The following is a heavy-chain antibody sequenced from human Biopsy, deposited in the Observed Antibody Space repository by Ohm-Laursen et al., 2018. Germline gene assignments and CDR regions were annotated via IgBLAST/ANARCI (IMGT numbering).Heavy chain of an antibody. V-gene: IGHV3-74*01. Sequence: SLRLSCAASEFIFSRFWMYWVRQAPGKGLVWVSRINTDGSSTNYADAVKGRFTISRDNAKNSLYLQMNSLRAEDTAVYYCARDYPSYSSVWYREPIIHCWGQGTLVTVSS. CDR1: EFIFSRFW. J-gene: IGHJ4*02. CDR3: ARDYPSYSSVWYREPIIHC. CDR2: INTDGSST. D-gene: IGHD6-19*01.